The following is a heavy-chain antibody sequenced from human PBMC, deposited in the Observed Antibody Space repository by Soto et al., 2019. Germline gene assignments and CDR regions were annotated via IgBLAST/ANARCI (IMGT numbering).Heavy chain of an antibody. CDR3: AAGAGYSYGYFDF. V-gene: IGHV3-33*01. J-gene: IGHJ4*02. D-gene: IGHD5-18*01. CDR2: IWYDGSNK. CDR1: GFTFSSYG. Sequence: GGSLRLSCAASGFTFSSYGMHWVRQAPGKGLEWVAVIWYDGSNKYYADSVKGRFTISRDNSENTLLLQMNSLRAEDTAVYYCAAGAGYSYGYFDFWGQGTMVTVSS.